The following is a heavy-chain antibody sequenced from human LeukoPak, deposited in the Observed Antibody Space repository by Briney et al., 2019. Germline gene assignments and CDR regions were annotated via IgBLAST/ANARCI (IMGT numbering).Heavy chain of an antibody. CDR1: GFTFSSYA. D-gene: IGHD4-23*01. J-gene: IGHJ4*02. CDR2: ISGSGGST. CDR3: AKDPRPVNDYGGNQPIY. Sequence: PGGSLRLSCAASGFTFSSYAMSWVRQAPGKGLEWVSAISGSGGSTYYADPVKGRFTISRDNSKNTLYLQMNSLRAEDTAVYYCAKDPRPVNDYGGNQPIYWGQGTLVTVSS. V-gene: IGHV3-23*01.